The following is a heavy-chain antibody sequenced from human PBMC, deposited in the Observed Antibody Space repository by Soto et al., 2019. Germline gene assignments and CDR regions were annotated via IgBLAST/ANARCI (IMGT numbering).Heavy chain of an antibody. CDR1: GYTFTSYA. CDR2: INAGNGNT. J-gene: IGHJ4*02. V-gene: IGHV1-3*01. Sequence: ASVKVSCKASGYTFTSYAMHWVRQAPGQRLERMGWINAGNGNTKYSQKFQGRVTITRDTSASTAYMELGSLRSEDTAVYYCARESLRAYDFWSGPTYYFDYWGQGTLVTVSS. D-gene: IGHD3-3*01. CDR3: ARESLRAYDFWSGPTYYFDY.